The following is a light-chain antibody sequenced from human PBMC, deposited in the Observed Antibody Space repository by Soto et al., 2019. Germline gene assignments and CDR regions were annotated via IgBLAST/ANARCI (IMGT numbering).Light chain of an antibody. CDR3: QQYGSSPAT. J-gene: IGKJ1*01. Sequence: EIVLTKSPGTLSLSPGERATLSCRASQSVSSSYLAWYQQKPGQAPRVLIYGASSRATGIPDRFSGSGSGTDFTLTISRLEPEDLAVYYCQQYGSSPATFGQGTKVDIK. V-gene: IGKV3-20*01. CDR2: GAS. CDR1: QSVSSSY.